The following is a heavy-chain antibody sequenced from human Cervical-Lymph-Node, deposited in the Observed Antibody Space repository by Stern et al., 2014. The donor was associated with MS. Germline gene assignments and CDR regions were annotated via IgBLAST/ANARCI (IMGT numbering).Heavy chain of an antibody. D-gene: IGHD4/OR15-4a*01. Sequence: VQLVESGAEVTKPGASVKVSCKTSGYNFTNYFIHWVRQAPGEGLEWMGIINPSDGGRRYAQKYQGRITLTRDGSTTTVYMEISSLTSSDTAVYYCARTSYGANSLQLDFWCQGTLVTVS. CDR3: ARTSYGANSLQLDF. CDR2: INPSDGGR. CDR1: GYNFTNYF. J-gene: IGHJ4*02. V-gene: IGHV1-46*01.